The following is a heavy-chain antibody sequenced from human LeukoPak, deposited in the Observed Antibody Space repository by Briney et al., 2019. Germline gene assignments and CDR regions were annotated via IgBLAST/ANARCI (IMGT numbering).Heavy chain of an antibody. V-gene: IGHV4-59*01. D-gene: IGHD6-13*01. CDR1: GGSISSYY. Sequence: SETLSLTCTVSGGSISSYYWSWIRQPPGKGLEWIGYIYYSGSTNYNPSLKCRVTISVDTSKNQFSLKLSSVTAADTAVYYCATLGRSWYYFDYWGQGTLVTVSS. CDR2: IYYSGST. J-gene: IGHJ4*02. CDR3: ATLGRSWYYFDY.